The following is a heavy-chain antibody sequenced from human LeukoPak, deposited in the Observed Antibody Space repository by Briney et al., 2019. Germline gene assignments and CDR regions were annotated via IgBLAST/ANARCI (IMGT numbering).Heavy chain of an antibody. Sequence: PGGSLRLPCAASGFTFDDYAMHWVRQAPGKGLEWVSLISWDGGSTYYADSVKGRFTISRDNSKNSLYLQMNSLRAEDTALYYCAKGYYDSSGYYPFDYWGQGTLVTVSS. CDR1: GFTFDDYA. CDR2: ISWDGGST. J-gene: IGHJ4*02. CDR3: AKGYYDSSGYYPFDY. V-gene: IGHV3-43D*04. D-gene: IGHD3-22*01.